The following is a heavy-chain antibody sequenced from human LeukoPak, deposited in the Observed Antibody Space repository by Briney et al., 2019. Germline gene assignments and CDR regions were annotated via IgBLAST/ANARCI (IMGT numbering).Heavy chain of an antibody. D-gene: IGHD5-18*01. Sequence: AASVKVSCKASGYTSTSYAMHWVRQAPGQRLEWMGWINAGNGNTKYSQKFQGRVTLTRDTSASTAYMELSSLRSEDTAVYYCARTTAMVTIFDYWGQGTLVTVSS. CDR2: INAGNGNT. CDR1: GYTSTSYA. CDR3: ARTTAMVTIFDY. J-gene: IGHJ4*02. V-gene: IGHV1-3*01.